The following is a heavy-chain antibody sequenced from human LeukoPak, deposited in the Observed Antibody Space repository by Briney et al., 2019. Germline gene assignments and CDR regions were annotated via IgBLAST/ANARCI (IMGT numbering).Heavy chain of an antibody. J-gene: IGHJ4*02. Sequence: GGSLRLSCAASGFTFSSYWMSWVRQAPGKGLEWVSDISGSGGSTYYADSVKGRFTISRDNSKNTLYLQMNSLRDGDTAVYSIAKDRGITIFGVVIETGGAFYWGQGTLVTVSS. D-gene: IGHD3-3*01. CDR3: AKDRGITIFGVVIETGGAFY. CDR1: GFTFSSYW. V-gene: IGHV3-23*01. CDR2: ISGSGGST.